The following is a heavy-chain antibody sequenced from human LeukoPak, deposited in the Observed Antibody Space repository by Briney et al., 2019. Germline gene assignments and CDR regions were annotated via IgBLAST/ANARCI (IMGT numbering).Heavy chain of an antibody. V-gene: IGHV4-38-2*02. D-gene: IGHD5-12*01. CDR1: GYSNSTGYF. Sequence: SETLSLTCTVSGYSNSTGYFWAWIRQPPGKGLEWIGSISHGAGTYYSPSLKSRVTMSVDTSKNQFSVNLNSVTAADTAVYYCARDHDVWVAPYFDYWGQGNLVSVSS. J-gene: IGHJ4*02. CDR2: ISHGAGT. CDR3: ARDHDVWVAPYFDY.